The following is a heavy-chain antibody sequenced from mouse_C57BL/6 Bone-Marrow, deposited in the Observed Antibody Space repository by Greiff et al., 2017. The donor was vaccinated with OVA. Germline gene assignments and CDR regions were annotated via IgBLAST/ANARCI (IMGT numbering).Heavy chain of an antibody. CDR1: GFSLTSYA. CDR2: IWTGGGT. J-gene: IGHJ4*01. Sequence: VMLVESGPGLVAPSQSLSITCTVSGFSLTSYAISWVRQPPGKGLEWLGVIWTGGGTNYNSALKSRLSISKDNSKSQVFLKMNSLQTDDTARYYCAREVYYSNVYYAMDYWGQGTSVTVSS. CDR3: AREVYYSNVYYAMDY. V-gene: IGHV2-9-1*01. D-gene: IGHD2-5*01.